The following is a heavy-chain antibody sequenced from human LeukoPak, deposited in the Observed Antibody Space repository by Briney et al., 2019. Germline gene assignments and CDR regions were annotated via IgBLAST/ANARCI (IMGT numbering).Heavy chain of an antibody. Sequence: GGSLRLSCAASGFTFDDYGMSWVRQAPGKGLEWVSGINWNGGSTGYADSVKGRFTISRDNAKNSLYLQMNSLRAEDTAVYYCARGRRIAVAGDYWGQGTLVTVSS. J-gene: IGHJ4*02. CDR2: INWNGGST. D-gene: IGHD6-19*01. V-gene: IGHV3-20*04. CDR1: GFTFDDYG. CDR3: ARGRRIAVAGDY.